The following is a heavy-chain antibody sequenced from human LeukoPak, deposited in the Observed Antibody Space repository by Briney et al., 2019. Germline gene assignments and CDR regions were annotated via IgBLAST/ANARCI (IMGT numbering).Heavy chain of an antibody. Sequence: SETLSLTCTVSGGSISSSSYYWGWIRQPPGKGLEWIGSIYYSGSTYYNPSLKSRVTKSVDTSKNQFSLKLSSVTAADTAVYYCARGHGRITIFGVVNNWFDPWGQGTLVTVSS. CDR3: ARGHGRITIFGVVNNWFDP. CDR2: IYYSGST. D-gene: IGHD3-3*01. CDR1: GGSISSSSYY. V-gene: IGHV4-39*01. J-gene: IGHJ5*02.